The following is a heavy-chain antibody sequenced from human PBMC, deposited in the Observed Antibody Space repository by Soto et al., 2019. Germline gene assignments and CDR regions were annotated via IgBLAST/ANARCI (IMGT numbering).Heavy chain of an antibody. CDR3: ARDRPGGDILTGQV. Sequence: QVQLQESGPGLVKPSETLSLTCTVSGGSISDYYWSWIRQPPGKGLEWIGYIYHSGSNYNPSLKSRVTISLDTSKNQFSLKLTSVTAADTAVYYCARDRPGGDILTGQVWGQGTLVTVSS. CDR1: GGSISDYY. CDR2: IYHSGS. D-gene: IGHD3-9*01. V-gene: IGHV4-59*01. J-gene: IGHJ4*02.